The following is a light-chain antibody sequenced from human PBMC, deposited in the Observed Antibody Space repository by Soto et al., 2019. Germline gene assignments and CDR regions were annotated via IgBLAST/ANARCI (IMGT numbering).Light chain of an antibody. CDR1: QSVNSNY. V-gene: IGKV3-20*01. CDR3: QQYGSSPYT. CDR2: GTS. Sequence: EIVLTQSPGTLSLSPGERATLSCRASQSVNSNYLAWYQQNPGQAPRLLIYGTSRRATGIPDRFSGSGSVTDFSLTISRLEPEDFAVYFCQQYGSSPYTFGQGTKLEIK. J-gene: IGKJ2*01.